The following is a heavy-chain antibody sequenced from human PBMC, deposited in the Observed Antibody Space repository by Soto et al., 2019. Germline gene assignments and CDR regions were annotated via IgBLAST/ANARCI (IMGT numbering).Heavy chain of an antibody. Sequence: GASVKVSCKVSGYTLTELSMHWVRQAPGKGLEWMGNFDPENGETIYAERFQGRVTLAEDTSTDTAYMELSSLTSEDTAVYYCANDVGYSLDPYNMDVWGQGTTVTVSS. CDR2: FDPENGET. D-gene: IGHD5-18*01. V-gene: IGHV1-24*01. CDR3: ANDVGYSLDPYNMDV. J-gene: IGHJ6*02. CDR1: GYTLTELS.